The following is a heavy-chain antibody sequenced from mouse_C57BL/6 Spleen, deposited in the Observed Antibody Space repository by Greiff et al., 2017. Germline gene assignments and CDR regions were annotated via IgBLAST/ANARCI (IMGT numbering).Heavy chain of an antibody. Sequence: VQLQQSGAELVRPGASVTLSCKASGYTFTDYEMHWVKQTPVHGLEWIGAIDPETGGTAYNQKFKGKAILTADKSSSTAYMELRSLTSEDSAVYYCTYYYGSSYPAWFAYWGQGTLVTVS. CDR3: TYYYGSSYPAWFAY. CDR1: GYTFTDYE. CDR2: IDPETGGT. D-gene: IGHD1-1*01. V-gene: IGHV1-15*01. J-gene: IGHJ3*01.